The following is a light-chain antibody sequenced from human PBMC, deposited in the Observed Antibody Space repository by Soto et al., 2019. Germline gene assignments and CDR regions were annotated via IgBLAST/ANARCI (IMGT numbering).Light chain of an antibody. CDR1: QGISSA. Sequence: AIQLTQSPSSLSASVGDRVSITCRASQGISSALAWYQHKPGKAPKILIYDASSLQSGVPSRFSGSESGTECTLTINSLQPEDFATYYCQQLKTYPFTFGQGTRLEIK. V-gene: IGKV1-13*02. CDR2: DAS. CDR3: QQLKTYPFT. J-gene: IGKJ5*01.